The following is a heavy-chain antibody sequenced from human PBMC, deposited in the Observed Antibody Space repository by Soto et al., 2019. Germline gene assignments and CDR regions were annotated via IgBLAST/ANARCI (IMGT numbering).Heavy chain of an antibody. J-gene: IGHJ4*02. CDR1: GFTFTRYS. CDR2: ISSTTNYI. V-gene: IGHV3-21*06. CDR3: ARESEDLTSNFDY. Sequence: PGGSLRLSCAAYGFTFTRYSMNLVRQTPGKGLEWVSSISSTTNYIYYGDSMKGRFTISRDNAKNSLYLEMNSLRAEDTAVYYCARESEDLTSNFDYWGQGTLVTVSS.